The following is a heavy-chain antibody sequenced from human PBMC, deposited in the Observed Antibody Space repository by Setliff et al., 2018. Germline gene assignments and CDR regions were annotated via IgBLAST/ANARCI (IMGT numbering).Heavy chain of an antibody. D-gene: IGHD3-22*01. J-gene: IGHJ4*02. CDR3: ARDDSSGYHTTYFDY. CDR2: FIPMEGRA. CDR1: GSSFSSYT. V-gene: IGHV1-69*08. Sequence: GASVKVSCKASGSSFSSYTISWVQQAPGQGLEWMGRFIPMEGRADYAQNFQGRVTIIADKSTSTVYMELSSLRSEDTAVYYCARDDSSGYHTTYFDYWGQGTLVTVSS.